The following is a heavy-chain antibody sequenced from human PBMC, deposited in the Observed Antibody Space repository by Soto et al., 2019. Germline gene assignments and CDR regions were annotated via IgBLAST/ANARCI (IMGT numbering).Heavy chain of an antibody. CDR2: IDGSGGTT. CDR3: AKDSTRGASEYYFDY. V-gene: IGHV3-23*01. D-gene: IGHD1-26*01. J-gene: IGHJ4*02. Sequence: GGSLRLSCAASGFPFSSTDMTWVRQAPGKGLEWVSTIDGSGGTTYYADSVKGRFTISRDNSINTLYLQMNSLRAEDTAVYYCAKDSTRGASEYYFDYWGQGTLVTSPQ. CDR1: GFPFSSTD.